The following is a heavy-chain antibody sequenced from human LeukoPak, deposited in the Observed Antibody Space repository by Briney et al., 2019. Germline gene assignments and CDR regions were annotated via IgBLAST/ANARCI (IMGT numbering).Heavy chain of an antibody. V-gene: IGHV4-34*01. CDR3: ARGASGYYRQDWFDP. Sequence: SETLSLTCAVYGGSFSGYYWSWIRQPPGKGLEWIGEINHSGNTNYNPSLKSRVTISVYTSKNQFSLKLSSVTAADTAVYYCARGASGYYRQDWFDPWGQGTLVSVSS. CDR2: INHSGNT. CDR1: GGSFSGYY. J-gene: IGHJ5*02. D-gene: IGHD3-22*01.